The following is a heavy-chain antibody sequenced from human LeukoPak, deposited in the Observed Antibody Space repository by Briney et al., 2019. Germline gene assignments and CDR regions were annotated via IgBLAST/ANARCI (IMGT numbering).Heavy chain of an antibody. J-gene: IGHJ6*02. CDR1: GFTFDDYA. D-gene: IGHD6-13*01. CDR3: AKDIVAAGPRNYYYYGMDV. Sequence: GRSLRLSCAASGFTFDDYAMHWVRQAPGKGLEWVSGISWNSGSIGYADSVKGRFTISRDNAKNSLYLQMNSLRAEDTALYYCAKDIVAAGPRNYYYYGMDVWGRGTTVTVSS. V-gene: IGHV3-9*01. CDR2: ISWNSGSI.